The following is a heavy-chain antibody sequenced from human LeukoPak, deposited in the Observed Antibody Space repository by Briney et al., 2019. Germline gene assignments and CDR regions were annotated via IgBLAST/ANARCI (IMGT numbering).Heavy chain of an antibody. J-gene: IGHJ4*02. V-gene: IGHV3-48*01. CDR2: ISSSSSSTI. D-gene: IGHD3-10*01. CDR1: GFTFSSYS. Sequence: GGSLRLSCAASGFTFSSYSMNWVRQAPGKGLEWVSYISSSSSSTIYYADSVKGRFTISRDNAKNSLYLQMNSLRAEDTAVYYCARGGGSHAGYWGQGTLVTVSS. CDR3: ARGGGSHAGY.